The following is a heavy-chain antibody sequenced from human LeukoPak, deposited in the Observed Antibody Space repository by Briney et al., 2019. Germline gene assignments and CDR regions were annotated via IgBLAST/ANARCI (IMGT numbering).Heavy chain of an antibody. J-gene: IGHJ5*02. V-gene: IGHV1-2*02. Sequence: ASVKVSCKASGYTFTGYYMHWVRQAPGQGLEWMGWINPNSGGTNYAQKFQGGVTMTRDTSISTAYMELSRLRSDDTAVYYCARELANWNYGGGDWFDPWGQGTLVTVSS. CDR1: GYTFTGYY. CDR3: ARELANWNYGGGDWFDP. D-gene: IGHD1-7*01. CDR2: INPNSGGT.